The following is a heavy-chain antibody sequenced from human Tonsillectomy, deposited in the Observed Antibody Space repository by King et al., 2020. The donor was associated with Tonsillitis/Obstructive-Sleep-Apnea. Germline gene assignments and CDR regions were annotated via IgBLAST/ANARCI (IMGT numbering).Heavy chain of an antibody. V-gene: IGHV3-9*01. CDR2: ISWNSGST. CDR3: AKDLIIAVAGTPGDAFDI. J-gene: IGHJ3*02. D-gene: IGHD6-13*01. Sequence: EVQLVESGGGVVQPGRSLRLSCAASGFTFDDYAMYWVRQVPGKGLEWVSGISWNSGSTVYADSVKGRFTISRDNAKNSLYLQMNSLRTEDTALYYCAKDLIIAVAGTPGDAFDIWGQGTMVTVSS. CDR1: GFTFDDYA.